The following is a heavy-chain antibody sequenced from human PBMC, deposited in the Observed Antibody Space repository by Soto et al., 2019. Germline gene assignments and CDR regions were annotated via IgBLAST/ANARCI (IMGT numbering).Heavy chain of an antibody. Sequence: GGSQRLSYAASGFTFSSYNMNWVRQAPGKGLEWISYISYSSSPIYYGDSVKGRFTISRDNAKNSLYLQMNSLRDEDTAVYYCARDPFDSWGQGTLVTVSS. J-gene: IGHJ5*01. CDR1: GFTFSSYN. V-gene: IGHV3-48*02. CDR3: ARDPFDS. CDR2: ISYSSSPI.